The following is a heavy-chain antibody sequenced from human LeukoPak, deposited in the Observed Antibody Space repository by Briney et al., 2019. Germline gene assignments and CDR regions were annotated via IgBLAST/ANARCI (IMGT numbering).Heavy chain of an antibody. V-gene: IGHV3-48*03. Sequence: GGSLRLSCAASGFTFSSYEMNWVRQAPGKGLEWVSYISSSGSTIYYADSVKGRFTISRDNAKNSPYPQMNSLRAEDTAVYYCARDPVTTAASFDYWGQGTLVTVSS. CDR1: GFTFSSYE. CDR2: ISSSGSTI. J-gene: IGHJ4*02. D-gene: IGHD4-17*01. CDR3: ARDPVTTAASFDY.